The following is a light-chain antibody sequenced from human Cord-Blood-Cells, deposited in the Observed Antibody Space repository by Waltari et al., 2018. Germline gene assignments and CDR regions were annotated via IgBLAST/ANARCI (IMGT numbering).Light chain of an antibody. V-gene: IGLV2-18*02. Sequence: QSALTQPPSVSGSPGQSVTISCTGTSSDVGSYNRVSWSQPPPGTAPKLMIYEVSNRPSGVPDRFSGSKSGNTASLTISGLQAEDEADYYCSSYTSSSTYVFGTGTKVTVL. CDR2: EVS. CDR3: SSYTSSSTYV. CDR1: SSDVGSYNR. J-gene: IGLJ1*01.